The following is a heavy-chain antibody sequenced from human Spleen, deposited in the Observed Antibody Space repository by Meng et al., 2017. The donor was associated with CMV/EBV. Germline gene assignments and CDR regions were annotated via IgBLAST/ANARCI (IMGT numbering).Heavy chain of an antibody. V-gene: IGHV3-30*02. J-gene: IGHJ6*02. Sequence: GESLKISCAASGFTVSSNYMSWVRQAPGKGLEWVAFIRYDESNDYYGESVKGRFTISRDNSKNTLYLQMNSLRPEDTGVYYCAKQGGGYSDYYYYGMDVWGQGTSVTVSS. CDR1: GFTVSSNY. D-gene: IGHD1-26*01. CDR3: AKQGGGYSDYYYYGMDV. CDR2: IRYDESND.